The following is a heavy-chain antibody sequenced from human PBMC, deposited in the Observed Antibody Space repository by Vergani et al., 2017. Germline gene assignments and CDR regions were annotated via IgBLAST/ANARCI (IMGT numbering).Heavy chain of an antibody. CDR1: GFTFSSYA. CDR3: AKSVGDDSSGYYYVRQPGGAFDI. Sequence: EVQLLESGGGLVQPGGSLRLSCAASGFTFSSYAMSWVRQAPGKGLEWVSAISGSGGSTYYADSVKGRFTISRDNSKNTLYLQMNSLRAEDTAVYYCAKSVGDDSSGYYYVRQPGGAFDIWGQGTMVTVSS. V-gene: IGHV3-23*01. J-gene: IGHJ3*02. D-gene: IGHD3-22*01. CDR2: ISGSGGST.